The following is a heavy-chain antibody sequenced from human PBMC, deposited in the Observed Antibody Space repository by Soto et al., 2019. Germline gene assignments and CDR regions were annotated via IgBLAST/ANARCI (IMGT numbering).Heavy chain of an antibody. CDR2: FSGSGGST. Sequence: EVQLLESGGGLVQPGGSLRLSCAASGFTFSSYAMSWVRQAPGKGLEWVSAFSGSGGSTYYADSVKGRFTISRDNSKNTLYLQMNSLRAEDTAVYYCAKDGIDYGDYGAFFDYWGQGTLVTVSS. CDR1: GFTFSSYA. D-gene: IGHD4-17*01. V-gene: IGHV3-23*01. J-gene: IGHJ4*02. CDR3: AKDGIDYGDYGAFFDY.